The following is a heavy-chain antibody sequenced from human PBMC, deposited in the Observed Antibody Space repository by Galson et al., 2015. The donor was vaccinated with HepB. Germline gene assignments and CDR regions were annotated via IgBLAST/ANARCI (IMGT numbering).Heavy chain of an antibody. CDR3: ARGESYFVGYYYYMDV. CDR1: GYTFTGYY. V-gene: IGHV1-2*02. D-gene: IGHD1-26*01. CDR2: INPNSGGT. J-gene: IGHJ6*03. Sequence: SVKVSCKASGYTFTGYYMHWVRQAPGQGLEWMGWINPNSGGTNYAQKFQGRVTMTRDTSISTAYMELSRLRSEDTAVYYCARGESYFVGYYYYMDVWGKGTTVTVSS.